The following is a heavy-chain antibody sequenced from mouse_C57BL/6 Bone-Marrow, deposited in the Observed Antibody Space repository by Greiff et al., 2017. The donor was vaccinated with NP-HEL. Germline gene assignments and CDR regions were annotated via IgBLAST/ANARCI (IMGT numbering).Heavy chain of an antibody. CDR2: IYPSDGST. J-gene: IGHJ3*01. CDR1: GYTFTDYT. Sequence: VQLVESDAELVKPGASVKISCKASGYTFTDYTIHWVKQRPEQGLEWIGYIYPSDGSTKYNEKFKGKATLTADKSSSTAYLQLSSLTSEDSAVYFCASVKADDNGLAYWGQGTLVTVSA. D-gene: IGHD1-1*01. CDR3: ASVKADDNGLAY. V-gene: IGHV1-78*01.